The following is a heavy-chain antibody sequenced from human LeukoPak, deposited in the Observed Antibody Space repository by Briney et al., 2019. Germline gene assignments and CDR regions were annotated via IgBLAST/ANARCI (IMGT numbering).Heavy chain of an antibody. D-gene: IGHD2-15*01. CDR2: IYPGDSDT. CDR1: GYSFTSYW. Sequence: GESLQISCKGSGYSFTSYWIGWVRRMPGKGLEWMGIIYPGDSDTRYSPSFQGQVTISADKSISTAYLQWSSLKASDTTMYYCARHETEGYYPYGMDVWGQGTTVTVSS. J-gene: IGHJ6*02. CDR3: ARHETEGYYPYGMDV. V-gene: IGHV5-51*01.